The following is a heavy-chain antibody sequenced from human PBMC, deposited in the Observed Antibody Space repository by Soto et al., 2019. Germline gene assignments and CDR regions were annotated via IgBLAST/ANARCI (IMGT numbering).Heavy chain of an antibody. J-gene: IGHJ6*02. D-gene: IGHD1-1*01. CDR2: VSAYNGNT. CDR1: GYTFTSYG. V-gene: IGHV1-18*01. CDR3: AGDLGGDDQYYYYYGMDV. Sequence: ASGKVSCKASGYTFTSYGISWVRQAPGQGLEWMGWVSAYNGNTNYAQKLQGRVTMTTDTSTSTAYMELRSLRSEDTAVYYCAGDLGGDDQYYYYYGMDVWGQLNTVTVSS.